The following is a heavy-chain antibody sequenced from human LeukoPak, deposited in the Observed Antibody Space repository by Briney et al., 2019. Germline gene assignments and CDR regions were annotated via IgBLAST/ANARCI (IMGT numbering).Heavy chain of an antibody. J-gene: IGHJ4*02. CDR2: PKSKTNGGAI. Sequence: PGGSLRLSCAVSGLAFSSAWMSWVRLPPGKGLESVGRPKSKTNGGAIDYAAPVKGRFTISRDDSNNMLYLQMHSLKTEDTAVYFYTTEGYCSGGNCYSFDYWGQGTLVTVSS. V-gene: IGHV3-15*01. CDR1: GLAFSSAW. D-gene: IGHD2-15*01. CDR3: TTEGYCSGGNCYSFDY.